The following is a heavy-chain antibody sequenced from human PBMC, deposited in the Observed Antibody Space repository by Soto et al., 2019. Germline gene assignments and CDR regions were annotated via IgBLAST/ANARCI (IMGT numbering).Heavy chain of an antibody. CDR2: INPSAGST. Sequence: QVQLVQSGAEVKKPGASVKVSCKASGYTFTSYYMHWVRQAPGQGLEWMGIINPSAGSTNYAQKFHGRVNMTRDTSTSTVYMELSSLRSEDTALYYCARARTGDFDYWGQGTLVTVSS. J-gene: IGHJ4*02. D-gene: IGHD7-27*01. V-gene: IGHV1-46*01. CDR1: GYTFTSYY. CDR3: ARARTGDFDY.